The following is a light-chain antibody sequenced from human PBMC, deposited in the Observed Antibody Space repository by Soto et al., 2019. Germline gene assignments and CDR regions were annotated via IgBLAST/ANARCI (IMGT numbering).Light chain of an antibody. CDR2: AAS. CDR1: QSISSY. J-gene: IGKJ2*01. Sequence: DIQMTQSPSSLSASVGDRVTITCRASQSISSYLNWYQQKPGKAPKLLIYAASSLQSGVPSRFSGRGSGTDFTLTISSLQPEDFATYYCRQSYSTPHPFGQGTKLEIK. CDR3: RQSYSTPHP. V-gene: IGKV1-39*01.